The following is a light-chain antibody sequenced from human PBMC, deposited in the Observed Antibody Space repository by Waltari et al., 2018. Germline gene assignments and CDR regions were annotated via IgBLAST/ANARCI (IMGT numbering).Light chain of an antibody. Sequence: QSVLTQPPSASGTPGQRVTISCSGSSSNIGTNYIYWYQQLPATAPKLLIYRSDQRPSGVPVRFSGSKSGTAASLAVSGLRSEDEADYYCAAWDDSLSGWVFGGGTKLTVL. CDR1: SSNIGTNY. CDR3: AAWDDSLSGWV. V-gene: IGLV1-47*01. CDR2: RSD. J-gene: IGLJ3*02.